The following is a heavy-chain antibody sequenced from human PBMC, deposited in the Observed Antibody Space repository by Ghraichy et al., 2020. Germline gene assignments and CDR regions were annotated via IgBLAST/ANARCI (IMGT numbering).Heavy chain of an antibody. J-gene: IGHJ5*02. Sequence: SETLSLTCAVYGGSFSGYYWSWIRQPPGKGLEWIGEINHSGSTNYNPSLKSRVTISVDTSKNQFSLKLSSVTAADTAVYYCARGARDFDPLNWFDPWGQGTLVTVSS. V-gene: IGHV4-34*01. D-gene: IGHD3-9*01. CDR2: INHSGST. CDR3: ARGARDFDPLNWFDP. CDR1: GGSFSGYY.